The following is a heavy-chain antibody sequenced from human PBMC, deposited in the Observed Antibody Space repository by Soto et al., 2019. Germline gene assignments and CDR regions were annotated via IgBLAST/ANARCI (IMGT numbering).Heavy chain of an antibody. J-gene: IGHJ4*02. V-gene: IGHV4-4*01. Sequence: LSLTCAVSGVPISSGNWWTWVRQTPQRGLEYIGEIFHDGTANYYPSFERRVAISVDTSKNQFSLKLTSVTAADTAIYFCARLVYDTRLNYMYFDFWGQGALVTVSS. D-gene: IGHD2-8*01. CDR2: IFHDGTA. CDR1: GVPISSGNW. CDR3: ARLVYDTRLNYMYFDF.